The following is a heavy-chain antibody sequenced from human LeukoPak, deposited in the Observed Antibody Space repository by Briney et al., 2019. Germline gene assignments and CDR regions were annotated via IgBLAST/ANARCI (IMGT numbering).Heavy chain of an antibody. V-gene: IGHV4-31*03. J-gene: IGHJ5*02. D-gene: IGHD3-10*01. CDR2: IYYSGSA. CDR3: ATYRSGSPLNWFDP. Sequence: SETLSLTCTVSGGSISSGGYYWSWIRQHPGKGLEWIGYIYYSGSAYYNPSLKSRVTISVDTSKNQLSLKLSSVTAADTAVYYCATYRSGSPLNWFDPWGQGTLVTVSS. CDR1: GGSISSGGYY.